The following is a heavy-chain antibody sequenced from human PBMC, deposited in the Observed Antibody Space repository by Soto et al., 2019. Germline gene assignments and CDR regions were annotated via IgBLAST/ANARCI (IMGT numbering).Heavy chain of an antibody. CDR1: GFTFSSYG. D-gene: IGHD6-13*01. CDR3: AKDLYSSSWYSYDVGMDV. J-gene: IGHJ6*02. V-gene: IGHV3-30*18. CDR2: VSYDGSNK. Sequence: QVQLVESGGGVVQPGRSLRLSCSASGFTFSSYGMHWVRQATGKGLEWVAVVSYDGSNKYYADSVKGRFTISSDNSKNTVYLQMNSLRAEDTAVYYCAKDLYSSSWYSYDVGMDVWGQGTTVTVSS.